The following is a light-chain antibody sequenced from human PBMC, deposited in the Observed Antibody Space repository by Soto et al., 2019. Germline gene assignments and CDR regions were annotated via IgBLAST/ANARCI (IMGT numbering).Light chain of an antibody. CDR3: QQYENYWT. V-gene: IGKV1-5*01. CDR2: DAS. J-gene: IGKJ1*01. CDR1: QSISSW. Sequence: IHMTQSPSTLSATALDIVTITCRASQSISSWLAWYQHKPGKAPKLLIYDASNLDSGVPSRFSGSGSGTEFSLTISNLQTDDCATYYCQQYENYWTFGQGTKVDI.